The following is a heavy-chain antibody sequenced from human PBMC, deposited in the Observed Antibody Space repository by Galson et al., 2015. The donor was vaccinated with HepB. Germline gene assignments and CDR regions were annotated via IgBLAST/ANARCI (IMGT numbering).Heavy chain of an antibody. CDR2: IIPILGIA. D-gene: IGHD6-13*01. CDR1: GGTFSSYT. CDR3: ARGPPAAAGQVVDY. V-gene: IGHV1-69*02. J-gene: IGHJ4*02. Sequence: SVKVSCKASGGTFSSYTISWVRQAPGQGLEWMGRIIPILGIANYAQKFQGRVTITADKSTSTAYMELSSLRSEDTAVYYCARGPPAAAGQVVDYWGQGTLVTVSS.